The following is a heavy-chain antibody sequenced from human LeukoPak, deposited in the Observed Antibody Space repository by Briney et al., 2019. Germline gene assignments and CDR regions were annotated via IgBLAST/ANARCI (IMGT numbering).Heavy chain of an antibody. Sequence: SETLSLTCTVSGGSISSSSYYWGWIRQPPGKGPEWIGSIYYSGSTYYNPSLKSRVTISVDTSKNQFSLKLSSVTAADTAVYYCASGATYYNWFDPWGQGTLVTVSS. V-gene: IGHV4-39*07. D-gene: IGHD2-8*01. CDR1: GGSISSSSYY. CDR2: IYYSGST. J-gene: IGHJ5*02. CDR3: ASGATYYNWFDP.